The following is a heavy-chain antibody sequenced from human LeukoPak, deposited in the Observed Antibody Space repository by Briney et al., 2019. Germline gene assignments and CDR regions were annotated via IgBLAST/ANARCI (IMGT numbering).Heavy chain of an antibody. CDR1: GDSITSGSYY. CDR3: AGARGYSYGKFDY. D-gene: IGHD5-18*01. CDR2: ISASWGT. J-gene: IGHJ4*02. V-gene: IGHV4-61*02. Sequence: SETLSLTCTVSGDSITSGSYYWSWIRQPAGKGLEWIGRISASWGTNFNPSLKSRVTISIDTSKNQFSLKLSSVTAADTAVYYCAGARGYSYGKFDYWGQGTLVTVSS.